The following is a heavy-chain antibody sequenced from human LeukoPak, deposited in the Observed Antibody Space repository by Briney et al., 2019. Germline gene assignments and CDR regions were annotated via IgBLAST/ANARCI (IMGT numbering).Heavy chain of an antibody. CDR1: GFTFSSYA. Sequence: PGGSLRLSCAASGFTFSSYAMHWVRQAPGKGLEYVSAVSNNGASTYYANSVKGRFTISRDNSKNTVYLQMGSLRAEDMAVYYCARDRDCSSTSCYDAFDIWGQGTKVTVSS. CDR3: ARDRDCSSTSCYDAFDI. V-gene: IGHV3-64*01. CDR2: VSNNGAST. D-gene: IGHD2-2*01. J-gene: IGHJ3*02.